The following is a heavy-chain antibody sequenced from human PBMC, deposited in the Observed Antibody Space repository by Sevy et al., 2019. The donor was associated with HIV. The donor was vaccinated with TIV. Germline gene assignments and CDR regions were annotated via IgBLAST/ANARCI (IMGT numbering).Heavy chain of an antibody. V-gene: IGHV4-31*03. CDR3: ARDHKYYDFWSGYSETNGMDV. CDR1: GGSISSGGYY. Sequence: SQTLSLTCTVSGGSISSGGYYWSWIRQHPGKGLEWIGYIYYSGSTYYNPSLKSRVTISVDTSKNQFSLKLGSVTAADTAGYYCARDHKYYDFWSGYSETNGMDVWGQGTTVTVSS. CDR2: IYYSGST. J-gene: IGHJ6*02. D-gene: IGHD3-3*01.